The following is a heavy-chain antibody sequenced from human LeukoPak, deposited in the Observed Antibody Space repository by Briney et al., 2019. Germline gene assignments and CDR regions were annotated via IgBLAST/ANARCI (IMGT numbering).Heavy chain of an antibody. J-gene: IGHJ4*02. D-gene: IGHD3-22*01. V-gene: IGHV3-30*02. CDR2: IWYDGSKK. CDR3: AKDLDRSGYYFDY. CDR1: GFXFSSHA. Sequence: GGSLRLSCAASGFXFSSHAMHWVRQAPGKGLKWVAVIWYDGSKKYYGDSVKGRFTISRDNSKNTLYVQMNSLRAEDTAVYYCAKDLDRSGYYFDYWGQGTLVTVSS.